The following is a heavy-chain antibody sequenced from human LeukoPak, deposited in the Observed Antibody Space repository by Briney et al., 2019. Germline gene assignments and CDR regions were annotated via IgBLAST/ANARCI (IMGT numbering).Heavy chain of an antibody. D-gene: IGHD5-18*01. V-gene: IGHV3-33*06. CDR2: IWYDGSSK. J-gene: IGHJ4*02. CDR3: AKGGYNYGYVDY. Sequence: GRSLRLSCATSGFTFSSYGMHWVRQAPGKGLEWVAVIWYDGSSKYYEDSVKGRFTISRDNSNNTLYLQMNSLRAEDTAVYYCAKGGYNYGYVDYWGQGTLVTVSS. CDR1: GFTFSSYG.